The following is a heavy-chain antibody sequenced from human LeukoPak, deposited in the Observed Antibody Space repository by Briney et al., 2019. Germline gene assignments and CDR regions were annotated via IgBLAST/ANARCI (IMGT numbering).Heavy chain of an antibody. V-gene: IGHV3-21*01. CDR2: ISSSSSYI. J-gene: IGHJ4*02. CDR1: GFTFSSYS. Sequence: GGSLRLSCAASGFTFSSYSMNWVRQAPGKGLEWVSSISSSSSYIYCADSVKGRFTISRDNAKNSLYLQMNSLRAEDTAVYYCASVGGSGSYPLYFFDYWGQGTLVTVSS. D-gene: IGHD3-10*01. CDR3: ASVGGSGSYPLYFFDY.